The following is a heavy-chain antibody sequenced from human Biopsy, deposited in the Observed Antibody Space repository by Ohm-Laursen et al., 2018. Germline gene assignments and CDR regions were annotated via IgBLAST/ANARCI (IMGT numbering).Heavy chain of an antibody. V-gene: IGHV1-69*01. D-gene: IGHD1-26*01. CDR1: GGTFIHYA. J-gene: IGHJ4*02. CDR3: ARGPHSGSHSCFDY. CDR2: IIPMFGTA. Sequence: SSVKVSCKASGGTFIHYAISWVRQAPGQGLVWMGGIIPMFGTANYAQMFQGRVTISADESTSTSYMELSSLTTEDTAIYYCARGPHSGSHSCFDYWGRGTLVTVSS.